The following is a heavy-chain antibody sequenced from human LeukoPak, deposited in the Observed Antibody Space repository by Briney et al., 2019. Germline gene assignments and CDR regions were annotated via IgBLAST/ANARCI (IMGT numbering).Heavy chain of an antibody. CDR1: GFTFSSYA. V-gene: IGHV3-30-3*01. Sequence: AGGSLRLSCAASGFTFSSYAMHWVRQAPGKGLEWVAVISYDGSNKYYADSVKGRFTISRDNSKNTLYLQMSSLRAEDTAVYYCARGTYYYDSSGYYSIDYWGQGTLVTVSS. CDR2: ISYDGSNK. J-gene: IGHJ4*02. D-gene: IGHD3-22*01. CDR3: ARGTYYYDSSGYYSIDY.